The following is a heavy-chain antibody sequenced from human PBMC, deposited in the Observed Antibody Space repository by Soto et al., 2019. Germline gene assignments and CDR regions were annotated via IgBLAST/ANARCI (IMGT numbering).Heavy chain of an antibody. Sequence: QVQLQQWGAGLLKPSETLSLTCADYGGSFSGYYWSWIRQPPGKGLEWIGEINHSGSTNYNPSLKSRVTISVDTSKNQFSLKLSSVTAADTAVYYCARYRTAGRHYFDYWGQGTLVTVSS. J-gene: IGHJ4*02. CDR3: ARYRTAGRHYFDY. V-gene: IGHV4-34*01. D-gene: IGHD6-13*01. CDR2: INHSGST. CDR1: GGSFSGYY.